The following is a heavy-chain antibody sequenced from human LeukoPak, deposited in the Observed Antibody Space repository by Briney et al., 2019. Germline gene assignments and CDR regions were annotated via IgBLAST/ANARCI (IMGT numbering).Heavy chain of an antibody. CDR2: IRFDGSHK. Sequence: GSLRLSCAASGFTFSSFGIHWVRQAPGKGLEWVAFIRFDGSHKYYADSVKGRFTISRDNSKNTLYLQMNSLRVEDTAVYYCAKITDGELRRSDYWGQGTRVTVSS. V-gene: IGHV3-30*02. D-gene: IGHD1-26*01. J-gene: IGHJ4*02. CDR3: AKITDGELRRSDY. CDR1: GFTFSSFG.